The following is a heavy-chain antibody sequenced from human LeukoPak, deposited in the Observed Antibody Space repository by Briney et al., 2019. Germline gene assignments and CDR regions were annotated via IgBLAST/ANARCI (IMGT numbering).Heavy chain of an antibody. Sequence: GGSLRLSCAASGFTFSTHCMHWVRQVPGKGLVWVSRINSDGSSISYADSVKGRFTISRDNAKNTLYLQMNSLRAEDTAVYYCAREEKTSVTFDYWGQGTLVTVSS. V-gene: IGHV3-74*01. D-gene: IGHD3-10*01. CDR2: INSDGSSI. CDR3: AREEKTSVTFDY. J-gene: IGHJ4*02. CDR1: GFTFSTHC.